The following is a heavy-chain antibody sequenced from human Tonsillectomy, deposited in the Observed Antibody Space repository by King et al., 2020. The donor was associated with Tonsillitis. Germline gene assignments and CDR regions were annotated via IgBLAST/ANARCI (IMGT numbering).Heavy chain of an antibody. CDR1: GGSISSYY. CDR2: IYDSGST. D-gene: IGHD6-13*01. J-gene: IGHJ4*02. V-gene: IGHV4-59*01. Sequence: VQLVESGPGLVKPSETLSLTCTVSGGSISSYYWSWIRQPPGKGLEWIGYIYDSGSTNYNPSLKSRGTISVDPSKNQLSLKLSSVTAADTAVYYCARGSNIAAAGTGYYFDYWGQGTLVTVSS. CDR3: ARGSNIAAAGTGYYFDY.